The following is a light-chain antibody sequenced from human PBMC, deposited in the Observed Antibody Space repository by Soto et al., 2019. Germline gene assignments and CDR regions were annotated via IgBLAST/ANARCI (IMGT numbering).Light chain of an antibody. J-gene: IGKJ1*01. CDR1: QSITTY. Sequence: DIQMTQSPSSLSASVGDRVTITCRASQSITTYLHWYQQKPGKAPKLLIYNASNLQSGVPSRFSGSGSGADFTLTISSLQPEDSATYYCQQSSSSPWTFGQGTRVEIK. V-gene: IGKV1-39*01. CDR3: QQSSSSPWT. CDR2: NAS.